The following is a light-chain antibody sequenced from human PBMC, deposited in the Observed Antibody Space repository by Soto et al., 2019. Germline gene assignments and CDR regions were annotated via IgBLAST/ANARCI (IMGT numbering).Light chain of an antibody. J-gene: IGKJ1*01. CDR1: QPISTY. Sequence: DLQLTQSPSALFASVGDRVTITCRASQPISTYLHWYQQKPGKVPNLLVYRAPSLQSGVPSRFSGGRSRTYFTLTISGLQHEDFATYYCQQSYTSPPTFGQGTTVEIK. CDR2: RAP. CDR3: QQSYTSPPT. V-gene: IGKV1-39*01.